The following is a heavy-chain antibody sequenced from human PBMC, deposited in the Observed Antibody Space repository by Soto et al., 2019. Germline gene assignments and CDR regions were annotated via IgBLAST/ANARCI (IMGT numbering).Heavy chain of an antibody. CDR2: IGAYNGNT. CDR1: GYTFTSYG. Sequence: ASVKVSCKASGYTFTSYGISWVRQAPGQGLEWMGWIGAYNGNTNYAQKLQGRVTMTTDTSTSTAYMELRSLRSDDTAVYYCARDNRSEGLVEYFDYWGQGTQVTVSS. J-gene: IGHJ4*02. D-gene: IGHD2-15*01. V-gene: IGHV1-18*01. CDR3: ARDNRSEGLVEYFDY.